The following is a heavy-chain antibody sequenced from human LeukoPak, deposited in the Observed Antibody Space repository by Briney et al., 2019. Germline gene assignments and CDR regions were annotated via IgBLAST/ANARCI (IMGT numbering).Heavy chain of an antibody. Sequence: GGSLRLSCAASGFTFSSYSMNWVRQAPGKGLEWVSSISSSSSYIYYADSVKGRFTISRDNSGNTLYLQMNSLRAEDTAVYYCASGRYYDSSPEGNYWGQGTLVTVSS. D-gene: IGHD3-22*01. CDR2: ISSSSSYI. CDR1: GFTFSSYS. V-gene: IGHV3-21*01. J-gene: IGHJ4*02. CDR3: ASGRYYDSSPEGNY.